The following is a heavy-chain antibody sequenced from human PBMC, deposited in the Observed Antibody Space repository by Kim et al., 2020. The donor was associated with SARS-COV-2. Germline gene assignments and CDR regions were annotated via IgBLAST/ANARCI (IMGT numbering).Heavy chain of an antibody. Sequence: RFTISRDNSKNTLYLQMNRLGSEDTAVYYCAKAYYYDSSGYLIQGYFDYWGQGTLVTVSS. CDR3: AKAYYYDSSGYLIQGYFDY. J-gene: IGHJ4*02. V-gene: IGHV3-23*01. D-gene: IGHD3-22*01.